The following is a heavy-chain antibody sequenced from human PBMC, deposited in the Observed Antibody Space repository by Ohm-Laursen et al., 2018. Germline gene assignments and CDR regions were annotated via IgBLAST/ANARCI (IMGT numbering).Heavy chain of an antibody. Sequence: SLRLSCTASGFTFSSYSMNWVRQAPGKELEWLSSISSRSSYIYYADSVKGRFTISRDNAKNSLYLQMNSLRAEDTAVYYCAKMPSSLSSHLVRQSDFYGMDVWGQGTTVTVSS. D-gene: IGHD3-10*01. CDR1: GFTFSSYS. J-gene: IGHJ6*02. V-gene: IGHV3-21*01. CDR3: AKMPSSLSSHLVRQSDFYGMDV. CDR2: ISSRSSYI.